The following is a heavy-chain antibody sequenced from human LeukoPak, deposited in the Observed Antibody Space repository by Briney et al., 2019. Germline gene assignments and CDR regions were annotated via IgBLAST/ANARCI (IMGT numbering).Heavy chain of an antibody. CDR3: ARGVRGYGLIDY. V-gene: IGHV4-39*07. D-gene: IGHD5-12*01. J-gene: IGHJ4*02. CDR1: GGSISSSSYY. Sequence: SETLSLTCTVSGGSISSSSYYWGWIRQPPGKGLEWIGSIYYSGSTYYNPSLKSRVTISVDTSKNQFSLKLSSVTAADTAVYYCARGVRGYGLIDYWGQGTLVTVSS. CDR2: IYYSGST.